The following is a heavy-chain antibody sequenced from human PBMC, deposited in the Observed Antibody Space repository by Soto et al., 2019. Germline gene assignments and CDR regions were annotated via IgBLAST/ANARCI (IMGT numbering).Heavy chain of an antibody. Sequence: PSETLALTCSVSGGSISSPSYYWGWIRQPPGKGLAWSGSSYYSGNTYYNPSLKSRVTIFVDTSRNQFSLKVNSVTAADTAVYFCARLPGITTLRRDYWGQGTLVTVSS. J-gene: IGHJ4*02. CDR3: ARLPGITTLRRDY. CDR2: SYYSGNT. CDR1: GGSISSPSYY. D-gene: IGHD1-1*01. V-gene: IGHV4-39*01.